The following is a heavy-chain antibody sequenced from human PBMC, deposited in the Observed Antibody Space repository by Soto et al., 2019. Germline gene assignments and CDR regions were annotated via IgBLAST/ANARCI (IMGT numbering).Heavy chain of an antibody. V-gene: IGHV1-3*04. CDR1: GDTFTSHA. D-gene: IGHD3-9*01. J-gene: IGHJ4*02. CDR3: ARLSGAVDY. Sequence: QVQLVQSGAEVKKPGASVKGSCKAYGDTFTSHAMHWVRQAPGQRLEWMGWINTGTGDTKYAQKLQGRVAITRDTSANTAYMELSGLTSEDTAVYYCARLSGAVDYWGQGTLVTVSS. CDR2: INTGTGDT.